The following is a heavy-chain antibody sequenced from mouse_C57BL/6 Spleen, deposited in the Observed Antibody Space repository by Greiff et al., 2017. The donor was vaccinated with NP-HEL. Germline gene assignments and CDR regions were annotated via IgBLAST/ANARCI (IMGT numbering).Heavy chain of an antibody. CDR2: IYPGDGDT. CDR1: GYAFSSSW. D-gene: IGHD2-10*01. Sequence: VQLQESGPELVKPGASVKISCKASGYAFSSSWMNWVKQRPGKGLEWIGRIYPGDGDTNYNGKFKGKATLTADKSSSTAYMQLSSLTSEDSAVDFGARPYYGNLDYWGQGTTLTVSS. V-gene: IGHV1-82*01. J-gene: IGHJ2*01. CDR3: ARPYYGNLDY.